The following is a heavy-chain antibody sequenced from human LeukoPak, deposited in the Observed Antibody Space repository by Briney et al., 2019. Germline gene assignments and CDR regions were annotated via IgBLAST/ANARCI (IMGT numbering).Heavy chain of an antibody. CDR1: GGSFSGYY. CDR2: INHSGST. V-gene: IGHV4-34*01. Sequence: PSETLSLTCAVYGGSFSGYYWSWIRQPPGKGLEWIGEINHSGSTNYNPSLKSRVTISVDTSKNQFSLELSSVTAADTAVYYCARGSGYCSGGSCYIPRFDPWGQGTLVTVSS. J-gene: IGHJ5*02. CDR3: ARGSGYCSGGSCYIPRFDP. D-gene: IGHD2-15*01.